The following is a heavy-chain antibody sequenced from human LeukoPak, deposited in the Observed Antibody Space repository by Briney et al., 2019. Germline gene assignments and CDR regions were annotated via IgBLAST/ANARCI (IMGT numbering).Heavy chain of an antibody. J-gene: IGHJ6*03. CDR2: INHSGST. Sequence: SETLSLTCAVYGGSFSGYYWSWIRQPPGKGLEWIGEINHSGSTNYNPSLKSRVTISVDTSKNQFSLKLSSVTAADTAVYYCARVAYHYGSGSSYMDVWGKGTTVTVSS. D-gene: IGHD3-10*01. V-gene: IGHV4-34*01. CDR1: GGSFSGYY. CDR3: ARVAYHYGSGSSYMDV.